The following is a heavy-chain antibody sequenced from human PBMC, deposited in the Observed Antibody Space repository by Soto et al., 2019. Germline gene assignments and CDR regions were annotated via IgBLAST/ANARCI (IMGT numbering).Heavy chain of an antibody. J-gene: IGHJ6*03. Sequence: EVQLVESGGGLVQPGGSLRLSCAASGFTFSSYSMNWVRQAPGKGLEWVSYISSSSSTIYYADSVKGRFTISRDNAKNSLYLQINSLRAEDTAVYYCARGIQLWMYYMDVWGKGTTVTVSS. CDR3: ARGIQLWMYYMDV. D-gene: IGHD5-18*01. CDR1: GFTFSSYS. CDR2: ISSSSSTI. V-gene: IGHV3-48*01.